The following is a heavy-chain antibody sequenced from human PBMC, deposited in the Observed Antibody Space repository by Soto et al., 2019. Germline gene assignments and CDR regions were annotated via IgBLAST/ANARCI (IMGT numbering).Heavy chain of an antibody. CDR3: ATEGPNGYISYYIET. D-gene: IGHD5-12*01. J-gene: IGHJ4*02. Sequence: VGSLGLSCLGSGFSLSNSGMFWVRQAPGKGLEWISYISRSHSAIYYADSVKGRFTMSRDNAKNSIFLQMNSLTDEDRAVYYCATEGPNGYISYYIETWGQGVPVTVSS. V-gene: IGHV3-48*02. CDR2: ISRSHSAI. CDR1: GFSLSNSG.